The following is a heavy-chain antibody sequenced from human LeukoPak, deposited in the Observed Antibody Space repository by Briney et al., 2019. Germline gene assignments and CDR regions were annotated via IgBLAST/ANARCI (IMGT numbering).Heavy chain of an antibody. CDR3: VRCGSYLTRADY. CDR2: IYYSGST. D-gene: IGHD1-26*01. V-gene: IGHV4-39*01. Sequence: TSETLSLTCTVSGGSISSSGNYWGWIHQPPGKGLEWLATIYYSGSTYYNPSLKSRVTISVDTSENQFSLKLSSVTAADTAVYYCVRCGSYLTRADYWGQGTLVTVSS. CDR1: GGSISSSGNY. J-gene: IGHJ4*02.